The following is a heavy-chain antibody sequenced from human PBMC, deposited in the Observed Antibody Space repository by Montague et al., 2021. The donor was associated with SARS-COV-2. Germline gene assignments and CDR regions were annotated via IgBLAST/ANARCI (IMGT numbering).Heavy chain of an antibody. Sequence: SETLSLTCAVYGGSFTNKYWTWIRQPPGKGLEWIGEINHTGNSNYSPSLKRRVTISVDTSKNQFSLKLSSVTAADTAVYYCARGLVSGSYYLGLDYWGQGTLVTVS. CDR1: GGSFTNKY. J-gene: IGHJ4*02. CDR2: INHTGNS. V-gene: IGHV4-34*01. D-gene: IGHD1-26*01. CDR3: ARGLVSGSYYLGLDY.